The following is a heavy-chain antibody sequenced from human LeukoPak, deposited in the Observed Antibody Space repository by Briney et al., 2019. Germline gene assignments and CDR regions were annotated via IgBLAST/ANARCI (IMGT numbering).Heavy chain of an antibody. Sequence: KPSETLSLTCNVSGGSIRSYYWSWIRQPPGKGLEWIGYIYYSGSTNYNPSLKSRVTISVDTSKNQFSLKLSSVTAADTAVYYCARATAVAGMGFDYWGQGTLVTVSS. CDR1: GGSIRSYY. CDR3: ARATAVAGMGFDY. CDR2: IYYSGST. V-gene: IGHV4-59*01. D-gene: IGHD6-19*01. J-gene: IGHJ4*02.